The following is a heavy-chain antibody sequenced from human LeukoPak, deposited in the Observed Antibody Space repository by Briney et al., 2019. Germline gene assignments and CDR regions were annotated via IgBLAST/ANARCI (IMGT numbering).Heavy chain of an antibody. CDR2: VLDTVTT. CDR1: GGSMNSHY. D-gene: IGHD5-18*01. CDR3: ATIKRGNIYGYFDF. J-gene: IGHJ4*02. Sequence: PSETLSLTCTVSGGSMNSHYWSWIRQPPGKGLEWIGYVLDTVTTKDNPSLKSRFTLSADTSKNQFSLRLTSVTAADTAVYYCATIKRGNIYGYFDFWGQGILVTASS. V-gene: IGHV4-59*11.